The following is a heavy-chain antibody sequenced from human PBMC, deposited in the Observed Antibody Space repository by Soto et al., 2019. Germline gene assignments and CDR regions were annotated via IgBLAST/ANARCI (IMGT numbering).Heavy chain of an antibody. CDR3: ARAADYSPRYYFDY. J-gene: IGHJ4*02. CDR1: GYTFTGYY. Sequence: QVQLVQSGAEVKKPGASVKVSCKASGYTFTGYYLHWVRQAPGQGLEWMGWINPNSGGTNYAQKFQGWVTMTRDTSISTADMELSRLRSDDTAVYDCARAADYSPRYYFDYWGQGTLVTVSS. V-gene: IGHV1-2*04. D-gene: IGHD5-12*01. CDR2: INPNSGGT.